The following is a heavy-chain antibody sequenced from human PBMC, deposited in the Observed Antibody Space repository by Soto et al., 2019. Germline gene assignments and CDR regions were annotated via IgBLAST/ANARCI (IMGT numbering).Heavy chain of an antibody. V-gene: IGHV3-11*01. CDR3: ARDVYDILTGRLSDY. CDR2: ISSSDNTI. CDR1: GFTFSDYY. J-gene: IGHJ4*02. Sequence: QVQLVESGGGLVKPGGSLRLSCAASGFTFSDYYMSWARQAPGKGLEWISYISSSDNTIYYADSVKGRFAISRDNAKNSLYLKMNSLRAEDTAVYYCARDVYDILTGRLSDYWGQGTLVTVS. D-gene: IGHD3-9*01.